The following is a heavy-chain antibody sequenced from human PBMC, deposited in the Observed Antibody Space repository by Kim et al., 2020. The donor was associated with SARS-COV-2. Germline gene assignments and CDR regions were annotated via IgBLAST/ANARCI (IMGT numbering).Heavy chain of an antibody. CDR3: ARAFRGTVHFDY. D-gene: IGHD2-21*02. Sequence: NYNPSLKSRVTISVDTSKNQFSLKLSSVTAAETAVYYCARAFRGTVHFDYWGQGTLVTVSS. J-gene: IGHJ4*02. V-gene: IGHV4-34*01.